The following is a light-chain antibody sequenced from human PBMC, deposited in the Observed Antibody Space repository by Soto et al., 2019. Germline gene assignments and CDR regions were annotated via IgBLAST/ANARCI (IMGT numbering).Light chain of an antibody. J-gene: IGKJ1*01. V-gene: IGKV1-5*03. Sequence: IPMNQSPSTMCASXGDRVTICCRARQSVSKFLAGYQQKPGKAPKVXXDKASTLKRVGPSRFSGSGSVTEFTRTISSLQPDDFATYYGQHYNSYSEAFGQGTKVDIK. CDR3: QHYNSYSEA. CDR2: KAS. CDR1: QSVSKF.